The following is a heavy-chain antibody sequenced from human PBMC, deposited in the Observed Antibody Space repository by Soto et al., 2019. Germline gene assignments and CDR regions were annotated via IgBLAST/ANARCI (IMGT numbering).Heavy chain of an antibody. D-gene: IGHD1-20*01. CDR1: GYGFTSYC. CDR3: AIFNFGNRRRGLDYYYGMDV. CDR2: TYPSNTDT. J-gene: IGHJ6*04. Sequence: SLKVYCQPSGYGFTSYCSGCVRQMLGKGLNWLGITYPSNTDTRYSPSMKGQLTIPAEKTISTAYRQWSSLKASDIAMYYCAIFNFGNRRRGLDYYYGMDVWRKGTTV. V-gene: IGHV5-51*01.